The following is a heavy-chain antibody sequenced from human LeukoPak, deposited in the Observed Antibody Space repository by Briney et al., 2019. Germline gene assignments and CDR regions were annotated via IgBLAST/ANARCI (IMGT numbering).Heavy chain of an antibody. D-gene: IGHD3-3*01. CDR1: GGFISSGSYD. J-gene: IGHJ5*02. CDR3: ARTYDFWSGYQVWWFDP. CDR2: IYTSGST. V-gene: IGHV4-61*02. Sequence: SQTLSLTCTVSGGFISSGSYDWSWIRQPAGKGLEWIGRIYTSGSTNYNPSLKGRVTISVDTSQNQFSLKLSSVTAADTAVYYCARTYDFWSGYQVWWFDPWGQGTLVPVSS.